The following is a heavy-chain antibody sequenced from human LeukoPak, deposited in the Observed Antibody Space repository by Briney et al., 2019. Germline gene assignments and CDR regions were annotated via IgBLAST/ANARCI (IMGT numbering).Heavy chain of an antibody. CDR2: IKQDGSEK. J-gene: IGHJ5*02. CDR3: AREFNWDYYDT. V-gene: IGHV3-7*03. D-gene: IGHD3-22*01. CDR1: GFTFSSYS. Sequence: PGGSLRLSCAASGFTFSSYSMNWVRQAPGKGLEWVANIKQDGSEKYYVDSVKGRFTISRDNAKNSLYLQMNSLRAEDTAVYYCAREFNWDYYDTWGQGTLVTVSS.